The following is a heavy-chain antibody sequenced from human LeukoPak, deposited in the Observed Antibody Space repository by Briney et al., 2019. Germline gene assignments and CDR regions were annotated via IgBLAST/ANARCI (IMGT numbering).Heavy chain of an antibody. D-gene: IGHD3-16*01. CDR3: ATLGEDKTDTPFDY. V-gene: IGHV1-2*06. CDR2: INPSTGGT. Sequence: ASEKVSCKTSGYTFIDYYVHWIRQAPGQGLEWMGRINPSTGGTDFAQKFQGKVSMTRDTSISTAYMELSRLGSDDTAVYYCATLGEDKTDTPFDYWGQGTLVTVSS. J-gene: IGHJ4*02. CDR1: GYTFIDYY.